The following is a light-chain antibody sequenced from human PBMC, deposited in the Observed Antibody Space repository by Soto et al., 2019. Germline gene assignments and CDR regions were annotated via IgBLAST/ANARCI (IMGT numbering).Light chain of an antibody. Sequence: QSALTQPASVSWSPGQSITISCTGTSSDVGSYNLVSWYQQHPGKAPKLMIYEGSKRPSGVSNRFSGSKSGNTASLTISGLQAEDEADYYCCSYAGSSTSVFGGGTKVTVL. J-gene: IGLJ2*01. CDR3: CSYAGSSTSV. CDR1: SSDVGSYNL. V-gene: IGLV2-23*01. CDR2: EGS.